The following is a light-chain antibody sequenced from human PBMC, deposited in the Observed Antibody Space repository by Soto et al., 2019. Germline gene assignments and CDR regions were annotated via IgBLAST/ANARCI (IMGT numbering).Light chain of an antibody. CDR1: SSDVGGYNY. J-gene: IGLJ1*01. Sequence: QSVLTQPRSVSGSPGQSVTISCTGTSSDVGGYNYVSWYQQHPGKAPXLMIYDVSKRPSGVPXRFXXSXXXXTAXLTXSGLQAEDEADYYCCSYAGSYTYVFGTGTKLTVL. CDR2: DVS. CDR3: CSYAGSYTYV. V-gene: IGLV2-11*01.